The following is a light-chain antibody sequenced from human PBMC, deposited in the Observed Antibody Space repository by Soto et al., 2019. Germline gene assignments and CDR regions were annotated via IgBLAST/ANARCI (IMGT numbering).Light chain of an antibody. CDR1: QGVSSY. Sequence: IVLTQSPVTLSLSTGERATLSCRASQGVSSYLAWYQQKPGQAPRLLIYDVSNRATGIPDRFSGSGSGTDLNLTISSLEPEDFAIYYCQQRNYWQVTFGQGTRLEIK. V-gene: IGKV3-11*01. CDR3: QQRNYWQVT. CDR2: DVS. J-gene: IGKJ5*01.